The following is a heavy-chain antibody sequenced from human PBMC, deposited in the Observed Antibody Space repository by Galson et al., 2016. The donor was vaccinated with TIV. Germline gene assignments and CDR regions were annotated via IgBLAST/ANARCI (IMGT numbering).Heavy chain of an antibody. D-gene: IGHD3-9*01. CDR3: ATSRGRYFDWLFGY. J-gene: IGHJ4*02. V-gene: IGHV1-24*01. Sequence: SVKVSCKASGYTFTSYYMHRVRQAPGKGLEWMGGFDPEDGETIYAQKFQGRVTMTEDTSTDTAYMELSSLRSEDTAVYYCATSRGRYFDWLFGYWGQGTLVTVSS. CDR1: GYTFTSYY. CDR2: FDPEDGET.